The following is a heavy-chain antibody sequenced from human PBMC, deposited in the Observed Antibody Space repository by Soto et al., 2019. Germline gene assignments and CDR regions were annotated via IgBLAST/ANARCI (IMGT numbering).Heavy chain of an antibody. D-gene: IGHD3-3*01. CDR2: IYYSGST. J-gene: IGHJ4*02. Sequence: QLQLQESGPGLVKPSETLSLTCTVSGGSISSSSYYWGWIRQPPGKGLEWIGSIYYSGSTYYNPSLKSRVTISVDTSKNQFSLKLSSVTAADTAVYYCARQSRTSRIVTYDFWSGSRNDYWGQGTLVTVSS. V-gene: IGHV4-39*01. CDR3: ARQSRTSRIVTYDFWSGSRNDY. CDR1: GGSISSSSYY.